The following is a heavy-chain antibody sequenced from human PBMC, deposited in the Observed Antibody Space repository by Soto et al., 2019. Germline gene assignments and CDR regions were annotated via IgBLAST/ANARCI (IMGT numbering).Heavy chain of an antibody. D-gene: IGHD3-16*01. CDR2: ISATSAKI. Sequence: EVQLVESGGGLVQPGGSLRLSCAASGFKFNYYAMNLVRQVPGKGLEWVSYISATSAKIDYADSVKGRFTISRDNARNSLYLQMNSLRDEDTAVYNCVADSSYGSHWVSHFDQWGRGTLVTV. J-gene: IGHJ4*02. CDR1: GFKFNYYA. CDR3: VADSSYGSHWVSHFDQ. V-gene: IGHV3-48*02.